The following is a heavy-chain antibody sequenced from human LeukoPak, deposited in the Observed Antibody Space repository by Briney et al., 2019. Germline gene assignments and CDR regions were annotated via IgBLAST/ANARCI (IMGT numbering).Heavy chain of an antibody. Sequence: PSETLSLTCAVYGGSFSGYYWSWIRQPPGKGLEWIGEINHSGSTNYNPSLKSRVTISVDTSKNQFSLKLNSVTPEDTAVYYCAREGSGWYSSFDYWGQGTLVTVSS. CDR1: GGSFSGYY. J-gene: IGHJ4*02. CDR2: INHSGST. CDR3: AREGSGWYSSFDY. D-gene: IGHD6-19*01. V-gene: IGHV4-34*01.